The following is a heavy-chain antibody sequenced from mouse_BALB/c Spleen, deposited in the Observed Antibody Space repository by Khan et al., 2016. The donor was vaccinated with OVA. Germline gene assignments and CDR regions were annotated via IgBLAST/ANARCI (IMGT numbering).Heavy chain of an antibody. CDR1: GYTFTNYG. J-gene: IGHJ4*01. CDR2: INTYTGEP. D-gene: IGHD2-14*01. V-gene: IGHV9-3-1*01. CDR3: ARVGYNGTMDY. Sequence: QIQLVQSGPELKKPGETVKISCKASGYTFTNYGMNWVKQAPGKGLKWMGWINTYTGEPTCADDFKGRFAISLETSASTAYLQINHLKNEDTATYFCARVGYNGTMDYWGQGTSVTVSS.